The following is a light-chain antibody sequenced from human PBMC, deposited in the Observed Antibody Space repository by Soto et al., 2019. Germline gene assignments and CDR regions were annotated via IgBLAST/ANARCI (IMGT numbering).Light chain of an antibody. Sequence: QSALTQPPSASGSPGQSVTISCTGTSSDVGGYNYVSWYQQHPGKAPKLMIYEVSQRPSGVPDRFSGSKSGNTASLTVSGLQAEYEADYYCSSYAGSKNLVFGGGTKLTVL. J-gene: IGLJ2*01. CDR1: SSDVGGYNY. CDR3: SSYAGSKNLV. CDR2: EVS. V-gene: IGLV2-8*01.